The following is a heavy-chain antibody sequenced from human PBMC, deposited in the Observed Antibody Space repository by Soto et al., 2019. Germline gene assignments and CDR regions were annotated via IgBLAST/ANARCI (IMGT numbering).Heavy chain of an antibody. CDR2: IIPIFGTA. CDR1: GGTFSSYA. D-gene: IGHD3-22*01. CDR3: ASGYDSSGTKEPDY. J-gene: IGHJ4*02. V-gene: IGHV1-69*13. Sequence: GASVKVSCKASGGTFSSYAISWVRQAPGQGLEWMGGIIPIFGTANYAQKFQGRVTITADESTSTAYMELSSLRSEDTAVYYCASGYDSSGTKEPDYWGQGTLVTVSS.